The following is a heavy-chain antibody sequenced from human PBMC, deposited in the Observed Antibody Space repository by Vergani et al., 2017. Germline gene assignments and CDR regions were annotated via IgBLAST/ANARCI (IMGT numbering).Heavy chain of an antibody. CDR2: INPSGGST. CDR3: ARFSRPYYDFWSGYYVTDYYYMDV. V-gene: IGHV1-46*01. D-gene: IGHD3-3*01. Sequence: QVQLVQSGAEVKKPGASVKVSCKASGYTFTSYYMHWVRQAPGQGLEWMGIINPSGGSTSYAQKFQGRVTMTRDTSTSTVYMELSSLRSEDTAVYYCARFSRPYYDFWSGYYVTDYYYMDVWGKGTTVTVSS. J-gene: IGHJ6*03. CDR1: GYTFTSYY.